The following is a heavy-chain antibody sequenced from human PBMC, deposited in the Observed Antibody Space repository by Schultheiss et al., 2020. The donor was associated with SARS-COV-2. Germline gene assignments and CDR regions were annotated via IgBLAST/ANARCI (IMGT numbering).Heavy chain of an antibody. J-gene: IGHJ4*02. Sequence: GGSLRLSCAASGFTFSGSAMHWVRQASGKGLEWVGRIRSKTDGGTTDYAAPVKGRFTIPRDDSKNTLYLQMNSLRAEDTAVYYCARDSLPWALVAATSVDYWGQGTLVTVSS. CDR1: GFTFSGSA. CDR2: IRSKTDGGTT. CDR3: ARDSLPWALVAATSVDY. D-gene: IGHD2-15*01. V-gene: IGHV3-15*01.